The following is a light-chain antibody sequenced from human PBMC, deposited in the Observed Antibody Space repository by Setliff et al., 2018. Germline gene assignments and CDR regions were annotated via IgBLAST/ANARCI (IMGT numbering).Light chain of an antibody. Sequence: QSALTQPASVSGSPGQSITISCTGTNSDVLKYNLVSWYQQHPGKAPKLILYDFTTRPSGVSDRFSGSKSANTASLTISGLQAEDEADYYCCSYAGSSTFVFGGGTKVTVL. CDR2: DFT. V-gene: IGLV2-23*02. J-gene: IGLJ1*01. CDR3: CSYAGSSTFV. CDR1: NSDVLKYNL.